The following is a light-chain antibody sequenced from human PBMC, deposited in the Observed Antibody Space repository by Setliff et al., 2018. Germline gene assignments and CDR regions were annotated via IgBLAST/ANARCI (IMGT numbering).Light chain of an antibody. Sequence: QSVLTQPPSASGTPGQRVTISCSGTSSNIGSNTVNWYQQFPGTAPKLLIQTNNQRHSGVPDRFSGSKSGASASLAISGLQSGDEADYYCSSYTGNTFVFAPGTKVTVL. V-gene: IGLV1-44*01. CDR2: TNN. CDR1: SSNIGSNT. J-gene: IGLJ1*01. CDR3: SSYTGNTFV.